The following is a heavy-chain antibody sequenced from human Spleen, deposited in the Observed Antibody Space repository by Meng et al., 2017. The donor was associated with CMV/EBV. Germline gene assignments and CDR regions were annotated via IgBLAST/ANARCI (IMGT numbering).Heavy chain of an antibody. CDR3: ARDKTYQERPLDH. V-gene: IGHV3-21*01. D-gene: IGHD1-1*01. Sequence: ASGFTFSSYTMNWVRQAPGKGLEWVSSISSSGGYIYYADSLKGRFTISRDNAKNSLYLQMNSLRGEDTAVYYCARDKTYQERPLDHWGQGTLVTVSS. CDR2: ISSSGGYI. CDR1: GFTFSSYT. J-gene: IGHJ4*02.